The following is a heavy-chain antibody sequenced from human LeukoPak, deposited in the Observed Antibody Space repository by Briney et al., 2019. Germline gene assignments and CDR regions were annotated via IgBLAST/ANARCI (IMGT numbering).Heavy chain of an antibody. V-gene: IGHV3-23*01. CDR1: GFRFSGHA. CDR2: ITGSGGSA. CDR3: AKFSPQDIAGVVPATGRDY. Sequence: GGSLRLSCAASGFRFSGHAMSWVRQAAGKGLEWVSGITGSGGSAYYADSVKGRFTISRDNSKNTLYLQMSSLRVEDTAVYYCAKFSPQDIAGVVPATGRDYWGQGTLVTVSS. D-gene: IGHD2-15*01. J-gene: IGHJ4*02.